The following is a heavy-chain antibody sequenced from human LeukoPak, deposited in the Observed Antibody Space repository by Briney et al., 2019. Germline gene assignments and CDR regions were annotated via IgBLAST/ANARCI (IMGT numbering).Heavy chain of an antibody. CDR1: GFTFSGYG. Sequence: PGGSLRLSCAASGFTFSGYGMHWVRQAPGKGLGWVAVIWYDGSNKYYADSVKGRFTISRDNSKNTLYLQMNSLKAEDTAVYYCARPPMVRGVIITGDDVFDIWGQGTMVTVSS. D-gene: IGHD3-10*01. V-gene: IGHV3-33*01. CDR3: ARPPMVRGVIITGDDVFDI. J-gene: IGHJ3*02. CDR2: IWYDGSNK.